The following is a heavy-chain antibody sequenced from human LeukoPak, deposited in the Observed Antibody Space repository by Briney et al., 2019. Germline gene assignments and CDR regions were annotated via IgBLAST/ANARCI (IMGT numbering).Heavy chain of an antibody. Sequence: GGSLRLSCAASGFTYGNYLMHWVRQAPGKGLVWVSRISPDGRSTNYADFVKGRFTVSRDNAMNTVYLQMNSLRAEDTAVYYCARDQGDYWGQGTLVTVSS. J-gene: IGHJ4*02. CDR3: ARDQGDY. CDR2: ISPDGRST. CDR1: GFTYGNYL. V-gene: IGHV3-74*01.